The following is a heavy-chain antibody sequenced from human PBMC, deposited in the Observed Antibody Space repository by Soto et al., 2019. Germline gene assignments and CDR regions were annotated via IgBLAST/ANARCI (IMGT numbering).Heavy chain of an antibody. CDR3: AKSRGYYSSILAHYYHMDV. Sequence: PGGSLRLSCAASGFTFSSYAMSWVRQAPGKGPEWVSAISGSGGSTYYADSVKGRFTTSRDNSKNTLYLQMNSLRAEDTAVYYCAKSRGYYSSILAHYYHMDVWGKGTTVIVSS. V-gene: IGHV3-23*01. CDR2: ISGSGGST. D-gene: IGHD3-22*01. CDR1: GFTFSSYA. J-gene: IGHJ6*03.